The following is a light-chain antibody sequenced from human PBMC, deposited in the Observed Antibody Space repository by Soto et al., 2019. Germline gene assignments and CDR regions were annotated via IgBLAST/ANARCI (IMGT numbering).Light chain of an antibody. J-gene: IGLJ1*01. Sequence: SYELTQPPSVSVAPGQTARITCGGNNIESKSVHWYQQRPGQAPVLVLYDDGNRPSGIPERLSGSNSGSTATLTISSVEASDEADYFCQVWDISSDQYLFGPGTKVTGL. V-gene: IGLV3-21*02. CDR1: NIESKS. CDR2: DDG. CDR3: QVWDISSDQYL.